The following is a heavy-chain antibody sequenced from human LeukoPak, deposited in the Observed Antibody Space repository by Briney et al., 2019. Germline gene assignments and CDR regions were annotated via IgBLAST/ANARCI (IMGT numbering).Heavy chain of an antibody. V-gene: IGHV1-2*02. CDR1: GYTFTGYY. CDR3: ARGALITKLPGKEGY. Sequence: ASVKVSCKASGYTFTGYYMHWVRQAPGQGLEWMGWINPNSGGTNYAQKFQGRVTMTRDTSISTASTELSRLRSDDTAAYYCARGALITKLPGKEGYWGQGTLVTVSS. J-gene: IGHJ4*02. D-gene: IGHD3-10*02. CDR2: INPNSGGT.